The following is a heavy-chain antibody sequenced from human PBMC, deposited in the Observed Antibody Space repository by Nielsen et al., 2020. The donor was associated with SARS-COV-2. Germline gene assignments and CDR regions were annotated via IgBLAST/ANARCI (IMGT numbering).Heavy chain of an antibody. Sequence: GSLRLSCTVSGGSISSYYWSWIRQPPGKGLEWIGEINHSGSTNYNPSLKSRVTISVDTSKNQFSLKLSSVTAADTAVYYCARGGGYKLYWGQGTLVTVSS. J-gene: IGHJ4*02. CDR3: ARGGGYKLY. CDR1: GGSISSYY. D-gene: IGHD5-24*01. V-gene: IGHV4-34*01. CDR2: INHSGST.